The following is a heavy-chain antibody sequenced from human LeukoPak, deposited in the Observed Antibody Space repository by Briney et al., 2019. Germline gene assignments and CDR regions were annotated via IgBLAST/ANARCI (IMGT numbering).Heavy chain of an antibody. D-gene: IGHD2-2*01. Sequence: PGGSLRLSCAASGFTFSSNGMHWVRQAPGKGLEWVAFIRYDGSNKYYADSVKGRFTISRDNSKNTLYLQMNSLRAEDTAVYYCAKVDWDIVVVPAASRIPADYWGQGTLVTVSS. CDR3: AKVDWDIVVVPAASRIPADY. CDR1: GFTFSSNG. J-gene: IGHJ4*02. CDR2: IRYDGSNK. V-gene: IGHV3-30*02.